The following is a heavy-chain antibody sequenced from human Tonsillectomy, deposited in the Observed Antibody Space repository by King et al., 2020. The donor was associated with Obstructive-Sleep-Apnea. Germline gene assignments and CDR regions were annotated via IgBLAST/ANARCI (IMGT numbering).Heavy chain of an antibody. Sequence: QLQESGPRLVKPSETLSLTCTVSDGSISSYYWNWIRQPPGKGLEWIGHIYDRWSTNYHPSLKSRVTISVDTSKNQFSLKLSSVTAADTAVYYCARGRDLYYDSSGIDYWGQGTLVTVSS. J-gene: IGHJ4*02. D-gene: IGHD3-22*01. CDR3: ARGRDLYYDSSGIDY. V-gene: IGHV4-59*01. CDR2: IYDRWST. CDR1: DGSISSYY.